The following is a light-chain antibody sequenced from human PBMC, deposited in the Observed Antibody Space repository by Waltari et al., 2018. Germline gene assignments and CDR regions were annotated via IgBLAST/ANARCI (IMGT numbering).Light chain of an antibody. CDR2: GAS. Sequence: EIVLTQSPGTLSLSPGERATLPCRARQSVSSSYLAWYQQNPGQAPRRLVYGASSRATGIPDRFSGSGSGTDFTLTISRLEPEDFAVYYCQQYGSSPRTFGQGTKVEIK. CDR3: QQYGSSPRT. J-gene: IGKJ1*01. CDR1: QSVSSSY. V-gene: IGKV3-20*01.